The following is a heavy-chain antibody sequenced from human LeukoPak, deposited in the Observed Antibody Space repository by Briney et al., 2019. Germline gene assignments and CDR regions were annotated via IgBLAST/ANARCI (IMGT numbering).Heavy chain of an antibody. J-gene: IGHJ4*02. CDR3: ARPGNSSFDY. Sequence: ASVKVSCKASGYTFTSYDINWVRQATGQGLEWTGWMNPNSGNTGYAQKFQGRVTMTRDTSISTAYMELRSLTSDDTAVYYCARPGNSSFDYWGQGTLVTVSS. CDR2: MNPNSGNT. CDR1: GYTFTSYD. D-gene: IGHD6-6*01. V-gene: IGHV1-8*01.